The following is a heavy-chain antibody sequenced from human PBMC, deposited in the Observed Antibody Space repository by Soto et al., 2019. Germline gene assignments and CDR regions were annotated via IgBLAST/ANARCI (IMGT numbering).Heavy chain of an antibody. D-gene: IGHD6-19*01. CDR3: ARSSSGWYPVDY. Sequence: QVQLVQSGAEVKKPGASVKVSCKASGYTFTSYAMHWVRQAPGQRLEWMGWINAGNGNTKYSQKFQGRVTITRDTSASTAYMELSSLRSEDTAVYYCARSSSGWYPVDYWGQGTLVTVSS. V-gene: IGHV1-3*01. CDR1: GYTFTSYA. CDR2: INAGNGNT. J-gene: IGHJ4*02.